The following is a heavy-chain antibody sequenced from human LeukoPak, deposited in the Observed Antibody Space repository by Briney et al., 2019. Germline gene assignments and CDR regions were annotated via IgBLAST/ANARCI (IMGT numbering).Heavy chain of an antibody. CDR3: ARNDPDSSED. V-gene: IGHV3-30-3*01. Sequence: GGSLRLSCAASGFIFSNYPMHWVRQAPGKGLEWVAVISGDGNNEHYADSAKGRFTTSRDNAKSTAYLHMNSLGSEDTAVYYCARNDPDSSEDWGQGTLVTVSS. J-gene: IGHJ4*02. D-gene: IGHD3-22*01. CDR2: ISGDGNNE. CDR1: GFIFSNYP.